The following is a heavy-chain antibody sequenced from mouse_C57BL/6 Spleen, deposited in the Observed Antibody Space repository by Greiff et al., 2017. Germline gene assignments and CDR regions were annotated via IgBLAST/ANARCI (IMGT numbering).Heavy chain of an antibody. D-gene: IGHD2-4*01. V-gene: IGHV1-47*01. CDR1: GYTFTTYP. CDR3: ARADYDEGCAY. Sequence: VKLMEPGAELVKPGASVKMSCKASGYTFTTYPIERMKQNHGKSLEWIGNFHPYNDDTKYNEKFKGKATLTVKKSSSTVYLELSRFTSYDSAVDYCARADYDEGCAYWGQGTLVTVSA. CDR2: FHPYNDDT. J-gene: IGHJ3*01.